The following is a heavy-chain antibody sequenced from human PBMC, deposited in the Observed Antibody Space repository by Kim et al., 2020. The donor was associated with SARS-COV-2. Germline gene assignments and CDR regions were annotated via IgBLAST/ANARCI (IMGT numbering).Heavy chain of an antibody. CDR2: IWYDGSNK. V-gene: IGHV3-33*01. Sequence: GGSLRLSCPASGFTFSSYGMHWVRQAPGKGLEWVAVIWYDGSNKYYADSVKGRFTISRDNSKNTLYLQMNSLRAEDTAVYYCARGEVRGVSHYGMDVWGQGTTVTVSS. CDR3: ARGEVRGVSHYGMDV. D-gene: IGHD3-10*01. CDR1: GFTFSSYG. J-gene: IGHJ6*02.